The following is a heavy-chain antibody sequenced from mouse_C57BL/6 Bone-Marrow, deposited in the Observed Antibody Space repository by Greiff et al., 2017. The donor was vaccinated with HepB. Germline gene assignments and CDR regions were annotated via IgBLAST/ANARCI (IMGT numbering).Heavy chain of an antibody. J-gene: IGHJ1*03. V-gene: IGHV5-6*01. CDR2: ISSGGSYT. CDR1: GFTFSSYG. Sequence: EVKLVESGGDLVKPGGSLKLSCAASGFTFSSYGMSWVRQTPDKRLEWVATISSGGSYTYYPDSVKGRFTISRDNAKNTLYLQMSSLKSEDTAMYYCASHYYGGSNWYFDVWGTGTTVTVSS. CDR3: ASHYYGGSNWYFDV. D-gene: IGHD1-1*01.